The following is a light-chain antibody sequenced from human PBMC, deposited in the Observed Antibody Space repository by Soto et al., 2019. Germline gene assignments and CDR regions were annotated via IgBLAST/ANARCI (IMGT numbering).Light chain of an antibody. V-gene: IGKV1-5*01. CDR2: DAS. CDR3: QQYNNRPFT. CDR1: QSISSW. Sequence: DIQMTQSPSTLSASVGDRVTITCRASQSISSWLAWYQQKPGKAPKLLIYDASSLESGVPSRFSGSGSGTEFTLTISSLQSEDFGVYYCQQYNNRPFTFGPGTKVDIK. J-gene: IGKJ3*01.